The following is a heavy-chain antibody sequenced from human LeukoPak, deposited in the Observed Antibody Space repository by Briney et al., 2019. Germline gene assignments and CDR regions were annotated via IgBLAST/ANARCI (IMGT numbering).Heavy chain of an antibody. CDR1: GVPFSSYY. V-gene: IGHV4-4*07. CDR2: IYNSGSN. Sequence: SETLSLPCSVSGVPFSSYYWLCLPQPAGKALEWIGRIYNSGSNNYNPSLESRVTMSVDAFKKQFSLKQSYVTAAHTGVLFCATRKPQTDYWGQGTLVTVSS. J-gene: IGHJ4*02. CDR3: ATRKPQTDY. D-gene: IGHD1-14*01.